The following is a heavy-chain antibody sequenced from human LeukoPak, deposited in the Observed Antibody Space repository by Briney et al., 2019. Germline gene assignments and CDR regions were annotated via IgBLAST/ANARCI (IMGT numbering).Heavy chain of an antibody. V-gene: IGHV4-39*07. CDR3: ARDYYDSSGYHFDHPDY. D-gene: IGHD3-22*01. CDR1: GGSISSSRYF. CDR2: IYYSGST. J-gene: IGHJ4*02. Sequence: PSETLSLTCTVSGGSISSSRYFWGWIRQPPGKGLEWIGTIYYSGSTSYNPSLKSRITISLDTSKNQFSLKLSSVTAADTAVYYCARDYYDSSGYHFDHPDYWGQGTLVTVSS.